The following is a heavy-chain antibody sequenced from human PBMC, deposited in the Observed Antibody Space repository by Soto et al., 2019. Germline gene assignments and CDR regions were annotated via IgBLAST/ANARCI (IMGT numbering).Heavy chain of an antibody. D-gene: IGHD5-12*01. CDR3: ARHYVATIDY. CDR2: IYYSGST. CDR1: GCSISSSSYY. V-gene: IGHV4-39*01. J-gene: IGHJ4*02. Sequence: PSETLSLTCTVSGCSISSSSYYWGWIRQPPGKGLEWIGSIYYSGSTYYNPSLKSRVTISVDTSKNQFSLKLSSVTAADTAVYYCARHYVATIDYWGQGTLVTVSS.